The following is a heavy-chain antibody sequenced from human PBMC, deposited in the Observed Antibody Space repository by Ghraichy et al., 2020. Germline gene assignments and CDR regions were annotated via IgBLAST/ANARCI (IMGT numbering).Heavy chain of an antibody. CDR1: GFTFSSYA. CDR2: ISGSGGST. D-gene: IGHD1-1*01. CDR3: AKDTYNNWNDVGWFDP. J-gene: IGHJ5*02. V-gene: IGHV3-23*01. Sequence: GGSLRLSCAASGFTFSSYAMSWVRQAPGKGLEWVSAISGSGGSTYYADSVKGRFTISRDNSKNTLYLQMNSLRAEDTAVYYCAKDTYNNWNDVGWFDPWGQGTLVTVSS.